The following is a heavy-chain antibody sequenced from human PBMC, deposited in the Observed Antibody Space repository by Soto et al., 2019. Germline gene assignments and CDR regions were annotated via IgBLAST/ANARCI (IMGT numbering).Heavy chain of an antibody. CDR2: IYPGDSDT. CDR3: ARHQPGANYDILTGYYNFDY. CDR1: GYSFTSYW. J-gene: IGHJ4*02. Sequence: PGESLKISCKGSGYSFTSYWIGWVRQMPGKGLEWMGIIYPGDSDTRYSPSFQGQVTISADKSISTAYLQWSSLKASDTAMYYCARHQPGANYDILTGYYNFDYWGQGTLVTVSS. V-gene: IGHV5-51*01. D-gene: IGHD3-9*01.